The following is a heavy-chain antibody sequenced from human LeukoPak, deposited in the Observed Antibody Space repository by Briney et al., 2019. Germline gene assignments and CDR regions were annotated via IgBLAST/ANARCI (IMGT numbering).Heavy chain of an antibody. CDR1: GYSISSGYY. D-gene: IGHD5-18*01. J-gene: IGHJ6*03. CDR2: IYHSGST. V-gene: IGHV4-38-2*02. Sequence: PSETLSLTCTVSGYSISSGYYWGWIRQPPGKGLEWIGSIYHSGSTYYNPSLKSRVTISVDTSKNQFSLKLSSVTAADTAVYYCARMPGYSYYYMDVWGKGTTVTISS. CDR3: ARMPGYSYYYMDV.